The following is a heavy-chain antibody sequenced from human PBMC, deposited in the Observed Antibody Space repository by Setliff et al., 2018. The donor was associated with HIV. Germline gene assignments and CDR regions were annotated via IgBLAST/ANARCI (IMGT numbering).Heavy chain of an antibody. D-gene: IGHD2-15*01. CDR3: ARDRGPYCSGPCHPPYWYCMDV. V-gene: IGHV4-59*12. J-gene: IGHJ6*03. Sequence: PSETLSLTCTVSGGSISTYYWSWIRQPPGKGLEWIGSIYFTGSSDNNPSLKSRVTMSVDTSKNQISLRLNSVTSADTAVYFCARDRGPYCSGPCHPPYWYCMDVWGKGTSVTVSS. CDR2: IYFTGSS. CDR1: GGSISTYY.